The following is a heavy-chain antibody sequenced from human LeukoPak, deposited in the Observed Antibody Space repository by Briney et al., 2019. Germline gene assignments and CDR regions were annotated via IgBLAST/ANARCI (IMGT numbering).Heavy chain of an antibody. CDR2: FDPEDGET. CDR1: GYTLTELS. Sequence: ASVKVSCKVSGYTLTELSMHWVRQAPGKGLEWMGGFDPEDGETIYAQKFQGRVTMTEDTSTDTAYMELSSLRSEDTAVYYCATIKILVGAFNYWGQGILVTVSS. D-gene: IGHD1-26*01. V-gene: IGHV1-24*01. J-gene: IGHJ4*02. CDR3: ATIKILVGAFNY.